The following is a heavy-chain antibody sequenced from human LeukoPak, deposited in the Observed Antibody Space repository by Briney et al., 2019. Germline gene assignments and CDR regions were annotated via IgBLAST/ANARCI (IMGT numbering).Heavy chain of an antibody. Sequence: SETLSLTCTVSGGSISSGGYYWSWIRQHPGKGLEWIGYIYYSGSTYYNPSLKSRVTISVDTSKNQFSLKLSSVTAADTAVYYCAAHPVKRWLQLRSPDYWGQGTLVTVSS. V-gene: IGHV4-31*03. CDR2: IYYSGST. CDR3: AAHPVKRWLQLRSPDY. CDR1: GGSISSGGYY. J-gene: IGHJ4*02. D-gene: IGHD5-24*01.